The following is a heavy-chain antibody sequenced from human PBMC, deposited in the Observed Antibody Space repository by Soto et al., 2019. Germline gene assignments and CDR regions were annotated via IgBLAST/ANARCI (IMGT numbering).Heavy chain of an antibody. CDR3: ARDRGALHLGELSLSYEAFDI. D-gene: IGHD3-16*02. J-gene: IGHJ3*02. CDR1: GYTFTSYY. V-gene: IGHV1-46*03. CDR2: INPSGGST. Sequence: EASVKVSCKASGYTFTSYYMHWVRQAPGQGLEWMGIINPSGGSTSYAQKFQGRVTMTRDTSTSTVYVELSSLRSEDTAVYYCARDRGALHLGELSLSYEAFDIWGQGTMVTVSS.